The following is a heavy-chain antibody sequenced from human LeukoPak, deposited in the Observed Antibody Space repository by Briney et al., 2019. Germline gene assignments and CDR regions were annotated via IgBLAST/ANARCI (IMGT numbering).Heavy chain of an antibody. V-gene: IGHV3-7*01. CDR1: GFTFSTYW. CDR3: AELGITMIGGV. CDR2: IKQDGSEK. D-gene: IGHD3-10*02. Sequence: PGGSLRLSCAASGFTFSTYWMTWVRQAPGKGLEWVANIKQDGSEKYFVDSVKGRFSISRDNAKNSLYLQMNSLRAEDTAVYYCAELGITMIGGVWGKGTTVTISS. J-gene: IGHJ6*04.